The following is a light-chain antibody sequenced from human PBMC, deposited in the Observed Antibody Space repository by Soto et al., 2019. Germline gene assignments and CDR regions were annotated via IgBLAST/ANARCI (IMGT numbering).Light chain of an antibody. CDR2: AAS. J-gene: IGKJ4*01. V-gene: IGKV1-9*01. Sequence: DIQMTQSPSSLSASVGDRFTITCRASQGISSYLNWYQQKPGKAPKLLIYAASSLQSGVPSRFSGSGSGTEFTLTISSLQPEDFATYYCQQVNNYPLTFGGGTKVDIK. CDR3: QQVNNYPLT. CDR1: QGISSY.